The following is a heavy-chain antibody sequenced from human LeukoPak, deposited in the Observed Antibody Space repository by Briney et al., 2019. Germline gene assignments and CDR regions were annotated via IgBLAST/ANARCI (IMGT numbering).Heavy chain of an antibody. CDR1: GFTFSGSW. V-gene: IGHV3-7*01. J-gene: IGHJ4*02. Sequence: GGSLRLSCAASGFTFSGSWMNWVRQAPGKGLEWVANIKQDGSEKYYVDSVKGRFTISRDNAKNSLYLQMNSLRAEDTAVYYCARGAGWWGQGTLVTVSS. CDR3: ARGAGW. CDR2: IKQDGSEK. D-gene: IGHD6-19*01.